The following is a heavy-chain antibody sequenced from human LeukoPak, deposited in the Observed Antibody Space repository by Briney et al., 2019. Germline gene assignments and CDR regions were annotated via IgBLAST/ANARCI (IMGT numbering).Heavy chain of an antibody. D-gene: IGHD5-24*01. V-gene: IGHV3-30*04. CDR3: ARGDGGYYYGMDV. CDR1: GFTFSSYG. CDR2: ISSNGKNK. Sequence: PGGSLRLSCAASGFTFSSYGIHWVRQAPGKWLEWVALISSNGKNKDYADSVKGRFTISRDNSENTLYLQMNSLRAEDTAVYYCARGDGGYYYGMDVWGRGTTVTVSS. J-gene: IGHJ6*02.